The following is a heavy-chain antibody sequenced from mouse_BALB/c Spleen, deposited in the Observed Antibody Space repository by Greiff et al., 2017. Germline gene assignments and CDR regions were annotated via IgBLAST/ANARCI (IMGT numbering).Heavy chain of an antibody. CDR1: GYTFTSYW. V-gene: IGHV1-5*01. CDR2: IYPGNSDT. Sequence: EVQLQQSGTVLARPGASVKMSCKASGYTFTSYWMHWVKQRPGQGLEWIGAIYPGNSDTSYNQKFKGKAKLTAVTSTSTAYMELSSLTNEDSAVYYCTRSSMITTAWCAYWGQGTLVTVSA. D-gene: IGHD2-4*01. CDR3: TRSSMITTAWCAY. J-gene: IGHJ3*01.